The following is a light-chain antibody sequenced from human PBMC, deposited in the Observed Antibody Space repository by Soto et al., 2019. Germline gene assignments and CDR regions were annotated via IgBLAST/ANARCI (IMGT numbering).Light chain of an antibody. CDR1: QSVSSN. CDR3: LQYHNLWA. J-gene: IGKJ1*01. V-gene: IGKV3-15*01. Sequence: EIVMTQSPATLSVSPGERATLSFRASQSVSSNVAWYQQRPGQAPRLLIYRASTRATGIPARFSGSGSGTEFTLTISSLQSEDFTVYSCLQYHNLWAFGQGTKVDIK. CDR2: RAS.